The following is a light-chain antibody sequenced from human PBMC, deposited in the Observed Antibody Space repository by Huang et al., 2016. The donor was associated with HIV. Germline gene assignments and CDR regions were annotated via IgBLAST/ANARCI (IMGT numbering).Light chain of an antibody. V-gene: IGKV3-15*01. CDR3: QQYNNWPPVT. CDR1: QSLGSD. J-gene: IGKJ1*01. Sequence: EILMTQSPGTRSVSPGERATLSCRASQSLGSDLAWYQQKPGQAPRLLIYAASTRATGVPARFSGSGSGTEFTLTISGLQSEDFAVYYCQQYNNWPPVTFGQGTKVEIK. CDR2: AAS.